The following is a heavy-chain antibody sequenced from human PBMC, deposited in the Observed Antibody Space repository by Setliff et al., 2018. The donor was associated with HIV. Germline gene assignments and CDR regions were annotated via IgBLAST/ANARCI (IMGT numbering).Heavy chain of an antibody. CDR3: ARGTRVGANDAFDI. V-gene: IGHV1-2*06. D-gene: IGHD1-26*01. CDR2: INPNSGGT. J-gene: IGHJ3*02. Sequence: ASVKVSCKASGYTFTGYYMHWVRQAPGQGLAWMGRINPNSGGTNYPQKFQGRVTMTRDTSISTVYMELSRLRSDDTAVYYCARGTRVGANDAFDIWGQGTMVTVSS. CDR1: GYTFTGYY.